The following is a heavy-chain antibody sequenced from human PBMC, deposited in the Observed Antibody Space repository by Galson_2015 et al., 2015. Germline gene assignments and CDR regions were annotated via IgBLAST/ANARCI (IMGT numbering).Heavy chain of an antibody. CDR3: ARQPQYYDFENWFDP. CDR1: GFTFSIYT. D-gene: IGHD3-3*01. V-gene: IGHV3-21*06. Sequence: SLRLSCAASGFTFSIYTMNWVRQAPGKGLEWLSSISGDSVSYIYYADSVKGRFTISRDNAKNSLFLQMDSLTAEDTAVYFCARQPQYYDFENWFDPWGQGTLVTVSS. CDR2: ISGDSVSYI. J-gene: IGHJ5*02.